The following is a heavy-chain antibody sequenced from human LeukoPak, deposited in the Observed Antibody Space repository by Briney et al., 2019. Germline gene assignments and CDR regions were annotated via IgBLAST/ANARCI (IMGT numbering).Heavy chain of an antibody. CDR1: GGSISTYY. J-gene: IGHJ4*02. V-gene: IGHV4-34*01. Sequence: PSETLSLTCTVSGGSISTYYWSWIRQPPGKGLEWIGEINHSGSTNYNPSLKSRVTISVDTSKNQFSLKLSSVTAADTAVYYCARVRGYSYFMDYWGQGTLVTVSS. D-gene: IGHD5-18*01. CDR2: INHSGST. CDR3: ARVRGYSYFMDY.